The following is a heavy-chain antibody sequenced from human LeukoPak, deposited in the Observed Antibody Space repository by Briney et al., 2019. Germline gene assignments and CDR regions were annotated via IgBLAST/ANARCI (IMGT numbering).Heavy chain of an antibody. J-gene: IGHJ6*02. D-gene: IGHD2-2*01. CDR1: GFTFSSYA. CDR3: AREGYCSSTSCSPISYYYGMDV. Sequence: AGGSLRLSCAASGFTFSSYAMHWVRQAPGKGLEWVAVISYDGSNKYYADSVKGRFTISRDNSKNTLYLQMNSLRAEDTAVYYCAREGYCSSTSCSPISYYYGMDVWGQGTTVTVSS. CDR2: ISYDGSNK. V-gene: IGHV3-30*04.